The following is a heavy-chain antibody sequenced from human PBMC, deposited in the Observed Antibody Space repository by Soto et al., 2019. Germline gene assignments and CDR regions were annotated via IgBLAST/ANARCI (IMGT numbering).Heavy chain of an antibody. D-gene: IGHD3-9*01. CDR3: TTDNFDWLLWVDWFDP. CDR2: IKSKTDGGTT. V-gene: IGHV3-15*07. CDR1: GFTFSNAW. Sequence: GGSLRLSCAASGFTFSNAWMNWVRQAPGKGLEWVGRIKSKTDGGTTDYAAPVKGRFTISRDDSKNTLYLQMNSLKTEDTAVYYCTTDNFDWLLWVDWFDPWGQGTLVTVSS. J-gene: IGHJ5*02.